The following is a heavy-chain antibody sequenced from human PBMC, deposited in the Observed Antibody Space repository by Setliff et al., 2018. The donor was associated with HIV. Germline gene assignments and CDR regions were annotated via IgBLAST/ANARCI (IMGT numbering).Heavy chain of an antibody. Sequence: SETLSLTCTVSGGSVSSGAYYWNWIRQPAGKGLEWIGQIYTSGTTNYLPSLKSRVTISRDASKNQFSLKLSSVTAADTAVYYCARADFWSGYFNFDFWGQGTLVTVSS. J-gene: IGHJ4*02. CDR3: ARADFWSGYFNFDF. D-gene: IGHD3-3*01. CDR1: GGSVSSGAYY. CDR2: IYTSGTT. V-gene: IGHV4-61*09.